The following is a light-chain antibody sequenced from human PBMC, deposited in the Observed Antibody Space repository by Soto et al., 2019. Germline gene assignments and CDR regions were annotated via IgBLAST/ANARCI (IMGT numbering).Light chain of an antibody. CDR1: SNDVGAYNY. J-gene: IGLJ3*02. CDR3: SSYTLIYTAL. V-gene: IGLV2-14*01. Sequence: QSVLTQAASVSGSPGQSISISCTGSSNDVGAYNYVAWYQQKPGKAPKLLIYEVDNRPSGISHRFSGSKSGNKASLTISGLQTEDYADYYCSSYTLIYTALFGGGTK. CDR2: EVD.